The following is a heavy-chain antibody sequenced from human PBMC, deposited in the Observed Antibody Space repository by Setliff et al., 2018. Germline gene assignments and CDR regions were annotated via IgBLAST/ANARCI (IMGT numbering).Heavy chain of an antibody. Sequence: PSVKVSCKASGYSFSSNAFHWVRQAPGQTLEWMGWIHAGSSNTLYSQRFQDRITISRDTSATTVHMELSSLRSDDTAVYYCARMSTSGPHYDYWGQGTLVTVSS. V-gene: IGHV1-3*01. CDR2: IHAGSSNT. J-gene: IGHJ4*02. CDR3: ARMSTSGPHYDY. CDR1: GYSFSSNA. D-gene: IGHD2-8*02.